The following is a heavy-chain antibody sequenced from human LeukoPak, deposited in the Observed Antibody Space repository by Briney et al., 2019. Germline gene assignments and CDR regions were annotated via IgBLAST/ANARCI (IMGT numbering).Heavy chain of an antibody. CDR1: GFTFSSYA. J-gene: IGHJ4*02. CDR3: AKGNVQQLVPYYFDY. Sequence: GGSLRLSCAASGFTFSSYAMSWVRQAPGKGLEWVSAISGSGGSTYYADSVKGRFTISRDNSKNTLYLQVNSLRAEDTAVYYRAKGNVQQLVPYYFDYWGQGTLVTVSS. V-gene: IGHV3-23*01. D-gene: IGHD6-13*01. CDR2: ISGSGGST.